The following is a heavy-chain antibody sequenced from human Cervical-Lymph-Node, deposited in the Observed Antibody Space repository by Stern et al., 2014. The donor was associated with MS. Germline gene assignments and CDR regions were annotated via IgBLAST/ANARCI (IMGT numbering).Heavy chain of an antibody. Sequence: VQLLASGAEVKKPGSSVKVSCKASGGTFSSYAISWVRQAPGQGLEWMGGVIPILGTANYAQKFQGRVTITADESTSTAYMELSSLRSEDTAVYYCARGHYCSSTSCSTIYYGMDVWGQGTTVTVSS. D-gene: IGHD2-2*01. CDR2: VIPILGTA. CDR1: GGTFSSYA. CDR3: ARGHYCSSTSCSTIYYGMDV. V-gene: IGHV1-69*01. J-gene: IGHJ6*02.